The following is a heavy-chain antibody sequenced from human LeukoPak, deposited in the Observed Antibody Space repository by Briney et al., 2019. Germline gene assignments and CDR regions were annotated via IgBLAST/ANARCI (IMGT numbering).Heavy chain of an antibody. D-gene: IGHD1-14*01. J-gene: IGHJ1*01. Sequence: GGSLRLSCAASGFTLSDYWMHWVRQAPGKGLMWVSRMDSDGRFTTYADSVKGRFTISRDNSKNLVSLQMNALRPEDTAIYYCAKDQKLLPEFQYWGQGTLVTVSS. V-gene: IGHV3-74*01. CDR2: MDSDGRFT. CDR1: GFTLSDYW. CDR3: AKDQKLLPEFQY.